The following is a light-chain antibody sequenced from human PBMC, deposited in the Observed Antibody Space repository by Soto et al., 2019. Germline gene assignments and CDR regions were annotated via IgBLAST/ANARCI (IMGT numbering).Light chain of an antibody. CDR1: QSLSRNY. V-gene: IGKV3-20*01. CDR2: TAF. Sequence: EIVLTQSPGTLSLSPGEGATLSCRASQSLSRNYLAWYQHKPGQAPRLLIYTAFNRATGVPPRFSGSGSGTDFTITISRLEPEEFALYYRQQDDNSPLTFGQGTKVEI. J-gene: IGKJ1*01. CDR3: QQDDNSPLT.